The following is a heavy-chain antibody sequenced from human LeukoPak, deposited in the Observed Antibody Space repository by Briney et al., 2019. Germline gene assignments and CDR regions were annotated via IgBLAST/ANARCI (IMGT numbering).Heavy chain of an antibody. Sequence: PGGSLRLSCAASGFTFSTYGMHWVRQAPGKGLGWVSVIRYVGINKYYADSVTGRFTISRDNSKNTLYLQMNSLNPEDTAVYYCARVVRRATNSFTWFDHWGQGALVTVSS. CDR1: GFTFSTYG. V-gene: IGHV3-30*02. J-gene: IGHJ5*02. CDR3: ARVVRRATNSFTWFDH. CDR2: IRYVGINK. D-gene: IGHD3-10*01.